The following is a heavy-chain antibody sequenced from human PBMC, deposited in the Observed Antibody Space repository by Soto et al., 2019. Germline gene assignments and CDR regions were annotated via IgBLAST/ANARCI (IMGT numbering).Heavy chain of an antibody. CDR3: ARRRGRCSDGVCYSWWFDP. Sequence: GESLKISCKGSGGTLIDQWIGWVLHAPGEGLEWIGFVFLGDSDARYSPAFQGQVAMSADRSGTYLQWSSLKASDTGIYYCARRRGRCSDGVCYSWWFDPWGQGTRVTVSS. J-gene: IGHJ5*02. CDR1: GGTLIDQW. D-gene: IGHD2-8*01. CDR2: VFLGDSDA. V-gene: IGHV5-51*01.